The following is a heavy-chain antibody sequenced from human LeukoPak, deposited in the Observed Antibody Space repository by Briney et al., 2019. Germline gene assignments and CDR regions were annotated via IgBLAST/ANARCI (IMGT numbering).Heavy chain of an antibody. Sequence: SVKVSFKASGGTFSSYAISWVRQAPGQGLEWMGRIIPILGIANYAQKFQGRVTITADKSTSTAYMELSSLRSEDTAAYYCARAVDIVATIETTAFDIWGQGTMVTVSS. J-gene: IGHJ3*02. CDR1: GGTFSSYA. V-gene: IGHV1-69*04. CDR3: ARAVDIVATIETTAFDI. D-gene: IGHD5-12*01. CDR2: IIPILGIA.